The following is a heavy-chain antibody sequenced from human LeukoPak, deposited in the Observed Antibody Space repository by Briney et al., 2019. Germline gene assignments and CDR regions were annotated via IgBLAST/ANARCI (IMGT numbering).Heavy chain of an antibody. Sequence: SVNVSCKTSGGTFSSSAITWVRQAPGQGLEWMGRIIPVLNITTYAQKFQGSVTITADTSTSTVYMELSSLRSEETAVYYCARDQGLTAPPPYGLDVWGQGTTVIVSS. V-gene: IGHV1-69*04. CDR1: GGTFSSSA. CDR2: IIPVLNIT. D-gene: IGHD5-18*01. CDR3: ARDQGLTAPPPYGLDV. J-gene: IGHJ6*02.